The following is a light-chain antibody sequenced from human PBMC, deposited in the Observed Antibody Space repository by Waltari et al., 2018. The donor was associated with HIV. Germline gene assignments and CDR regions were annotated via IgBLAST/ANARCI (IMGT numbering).Light chain of an antibody. J-gene: IGLJ2*01. Sequence: GSPGQSITISCTGTSSDVGGYNYVSWYQQHPGKAPKLMIYDVSNRPSGVSNRFSGSKSGNTASLTISGLQAEDEADYYCSSYTSSSTAVVFGGGTKLTVL. CDR3: SSYTSSSTAVV. CDR1: SSDVGGYNY. CDR2: DVS. V-gene: IGLV2-14*04.